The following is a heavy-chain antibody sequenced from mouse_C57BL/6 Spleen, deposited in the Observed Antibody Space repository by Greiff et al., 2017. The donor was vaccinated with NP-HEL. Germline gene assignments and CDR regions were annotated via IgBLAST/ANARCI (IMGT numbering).Heavy chain of an antibody. J-gene: IGHJ2*01. CDR3: ARLYYGNYEYFDY. D-gene: IGHD2-1*01. CDR2: IDPSDSYT. Sequence: QVQLQQPGAELVMPGASVKLSCKASGYTFTSYWMHWVKQRPGQGLEWIGEIDPSDSYTNYNQKFKGKSTLTVDKSSSTAYMQLSSLTSEDSAVDYCARLYYGNYEYFDYGGQGTTLTVSS. V-gene: IGHV1-69*01. CDR1: GYTFTSYW.